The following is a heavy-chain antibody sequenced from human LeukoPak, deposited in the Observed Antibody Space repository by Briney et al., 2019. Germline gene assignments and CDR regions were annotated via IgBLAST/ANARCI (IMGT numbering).Heavy chain of an antibody. J-gene: IGHJ4*02. CDR1: GFTFSNYA. Sequence: GGSLRLSCAASGFTFSNYAMSWVRQAAGKGLEWVSGVSGNGDSAYYADSVKGRCTTSRDNSKNTLYLQMNSLRAEDTAVYYCARGRYSSSSSPIDYWGQGTLV. CDR3: ARGRYSSSSSPIDY. V-gene: IGHV3-23*01. CDR2: VSGNGDSA. D-gene: IGHD6-6*01.